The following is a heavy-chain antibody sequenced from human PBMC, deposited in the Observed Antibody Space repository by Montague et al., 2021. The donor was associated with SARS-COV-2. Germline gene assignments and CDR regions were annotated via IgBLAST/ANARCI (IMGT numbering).Heavy chain of an antibody. V-gene: IGHV4-59*01. D-gene: IGHD2-8*01. CDR3: ARLLRSCTNGVCRNYNYYALDV. CDR2: IYYSGST. Sequence: SETLSLTCTVSGGSISGFYWSWIRQPPGKGLEWIGYIYYSGSTTYNPSLESRVAVSVDRSKNQVSLKLTSVTAADTAVYYCARLLRSCTNGVCRNYNYYALDVGGQGTTVTVSS. J-gene: IGHJ6*02. CDR1: GGSISGFY.